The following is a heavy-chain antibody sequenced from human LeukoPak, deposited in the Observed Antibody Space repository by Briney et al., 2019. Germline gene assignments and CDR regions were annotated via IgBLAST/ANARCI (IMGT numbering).Heavy chain of an antibody. Sequence: GESLKISCKGSGYSFASYWIGWVRQMPGKGLEWMGVICPGDFDTRYSPSFQGQVTISADKSISTAYVQWSSLKASDTAMYYCASMATVTTFGYFDYWGQGTLVTVSS. V-gene: IGHV5-51*01. CDR1: GYSFASYW. CDR3: ASMATVTTFGYFDY. CDR2: ICPGDFDT. D-gene: IGHD4-17*01. J-gene: IGHJ4*02.